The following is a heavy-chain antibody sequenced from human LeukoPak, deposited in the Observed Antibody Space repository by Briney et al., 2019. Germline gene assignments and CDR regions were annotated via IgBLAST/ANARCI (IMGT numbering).Heavy chain of an antibody. D-gene: IGHD6-6*01. J-gene: IGHJ4*02. V-gene: IGHV4-4*07. CDR3: AREGGYSSSLTFDY. CDR1: GGSISSYY. CDR2: IYTSGST. Sequence: PSEILSLTCTVSGGSISSYYWSWIRQPAGKGLEWIGRIYTSGSTNYNPSLKSRVTMSVDTSKNQFSLKLSSVTAADTAVYYCAREGGYSSSLTFDYWGQGTLVTVSS.